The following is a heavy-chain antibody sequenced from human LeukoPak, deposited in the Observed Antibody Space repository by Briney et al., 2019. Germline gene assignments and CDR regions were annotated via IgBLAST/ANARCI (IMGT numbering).Heavy chain of an antibody. V-gene: IGHV3-74*01. CDR2: IKTDGSST. J-gene: IGHJ5*02. CDR3: ARRGTTGFDP. Sequence: GGSLRLSCAASGFTFNSYWMHWVRQAPGKGLVWVSRIKTDGSSTSYADSMKGRFTISRDNAKNTLYLQMNSLRAEDTAVYYCARRGTTGFDPWGQGTLVTVSS. CDR1: GFTFNSYW. D-gene: IGHD2-2*01.